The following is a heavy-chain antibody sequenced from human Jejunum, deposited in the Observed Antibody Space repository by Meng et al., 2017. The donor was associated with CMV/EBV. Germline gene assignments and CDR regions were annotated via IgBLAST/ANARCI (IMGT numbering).Heavy chain of an antibody. CDR1: GGSITSNDHV. D-gene: IGHD1-26*01. CDR3: ARCPTGVLGASRDY. CDR2: ISSSGRA. V-gene: IGHV4-39*01. J-gene: IGHJ4*02. Sequence: GGSITSNDHVWGWVRHSPGKGLEWIGTISSSGRAYYNPSLQSRVTISTDTSRNQFSLNLNSVTAADTAMYYCARCPTGVLGASRDYWGQGTLVTVSS.